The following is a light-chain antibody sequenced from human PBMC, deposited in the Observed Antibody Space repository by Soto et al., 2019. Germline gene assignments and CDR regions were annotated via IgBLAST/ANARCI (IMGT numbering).Light chain of an antibody. CDR2: DVS. CDR1: SSDVGGYNY. V-gene: IGLV2-11*01. Sequence: QSALTQPNSVSGSPGQSVTISCTGTSSDVGGYNYVSWYQQHPGKAPKLMIYDVSKRPSGVPDRFSGSKSGNTASLTISGLQAEDEADYYCYSYAGSYRGLGGGTKLTVL. J-gene: IGLJ3*02. CDR3: YSYAGSYRG.